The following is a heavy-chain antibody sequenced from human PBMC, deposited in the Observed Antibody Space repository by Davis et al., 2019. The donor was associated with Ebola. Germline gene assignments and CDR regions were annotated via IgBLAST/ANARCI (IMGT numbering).Heavy chain of an antibody. CDR1: VITFSSYA. CDR2: ISSDSDYI. Sequence: GGSLRLSCTDSVITFSSYAMTWVRQAPGKALEWVSSISSDSDYIYYADSAKGRFTISRDNAKNSLYLQMNSLRAEDTAVYYCAKSGLSFGVVKYHYGMDVWGKGTTVTVSS. V-gene: IGHV3-21*04. CDR3: AKSGLSFGVVKYHYGMDV. J-gene: IGHJ6*04. D-gene: IGHD3-3*01.